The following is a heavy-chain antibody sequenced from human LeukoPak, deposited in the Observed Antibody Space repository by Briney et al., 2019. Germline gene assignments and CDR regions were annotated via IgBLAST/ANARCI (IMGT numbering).Heavy chain of an antibody. J-gene: IGHJ4*02. CDR1: GFTFSDYS. V-gene: IGHV3-48*04. CDR3: ARERKGGYYYDLDY. D-gene: IGHD3-22*01. CDR2: ISDDSITP. Sequence: GGSLRLSCAVSGFTFSDYSVNWVRQAPGKGLEWVSYISDDSITPYYADSVKGRFTLSRDNAKNSLYLQMNSLRAEDTAVYYCARERKGGYYYDLDYWGQGTLVTVSS.